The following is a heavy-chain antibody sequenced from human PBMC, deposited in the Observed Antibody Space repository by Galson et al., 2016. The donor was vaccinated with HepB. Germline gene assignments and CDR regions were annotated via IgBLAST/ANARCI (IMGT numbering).Heavy chain of an antibody. CDR3: ARVLIAAPIGYFDH. V-gene: IGHV3-11*06. Sequence: SLRLSCAASGFIFSDYYMSWIRQAPGKGLEWISYISTSGSYTNYADSVKGRFTISRDNAKNSLYLQMNSLRAEDTAVYYCARVLIAAPIGYFDHWGQGTLVTVSS. CDR2: ISTSGSYT. J-gene: IGHJ4*02. D-gene: IGHD6-13*01. CDR1: GFIFSDYY.